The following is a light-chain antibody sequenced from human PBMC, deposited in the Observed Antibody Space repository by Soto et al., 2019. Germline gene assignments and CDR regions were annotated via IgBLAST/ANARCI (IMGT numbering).Light chain of an antibody. J-gene: IGKJ4*01. CDR3: RQRYNWPLT. CDR2: DAF. V-gene: IGKV3-11*01. Sequence: TVLTQSPATLSLSPGERATLSCKASQSIGNSLGWFQQKPGQAPRLLIDDAFNRATGIPARFTGSGSGSDFTLTISSLEPEDFGVYYCRQRYNWPLTFGGGNKVEI. CDR1: QSIGNS.